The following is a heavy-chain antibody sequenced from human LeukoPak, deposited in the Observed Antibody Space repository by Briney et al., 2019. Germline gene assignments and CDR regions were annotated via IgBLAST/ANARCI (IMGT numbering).Heavy chain of an antibody. Sequence: GGSLRLSCVASGFNFDEYAMNWVRQAPGKGLEWISCIYRDSSVKHYADSVRGRFTVSRDNAKNSVYLQMNSLRAEDTAVYFCARGAPPYYYDSSGYFPNWGQGTLVTVSS. J-gene: IGHJ4*02. D-gene: IGHD3-22*01. V-gene: IGHV3-48*01. CDR3: ARGAPPYYYDSSGYFPN. CDR1: GFNFDEYA. CDR2: IYRDSSVK.